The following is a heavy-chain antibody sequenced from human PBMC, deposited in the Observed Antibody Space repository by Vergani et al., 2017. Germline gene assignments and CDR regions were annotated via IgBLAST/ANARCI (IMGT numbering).Heavy chain of an antibody. V-gene: IGHV4-39*07. Sequence: QLQLQESGPGLVKPSETLSLTCTVSGGSISSSSYYWGWIRQPPGKGLGWIGSIYYSGSTYYNPSLKSRVTISVDTSKNQFSLKLSSVTAADTAVYYCARAIVVVPAEFDYWGQGTLVTVSS. J-gene: IGHJ4*02. CDR2: IYYSGST. CDR1: GGSISSSSYY. D-gene: IGHD2-2*01. CDR3: ARAIVVVPAEFDY.